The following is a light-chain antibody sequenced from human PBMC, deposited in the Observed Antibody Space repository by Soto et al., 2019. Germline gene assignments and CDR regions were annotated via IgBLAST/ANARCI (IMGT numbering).Light chain of an antibody. CDR1: QTVNTW. CDR3: LQYSSHSWT. Sequence: DIQLTQSPSTLSASVGERVTITCRASQTVNTWLAWYQHKPGKAPKLLIYDASVLETGVPSRFSGSGSGTEFTLTISRLQPDDVATYYCLQYSSHSWTFGQGTKVDIK. CDR2: DAS. J-gene: IGKJ1*01. V-gene: IGKV1-5*01.